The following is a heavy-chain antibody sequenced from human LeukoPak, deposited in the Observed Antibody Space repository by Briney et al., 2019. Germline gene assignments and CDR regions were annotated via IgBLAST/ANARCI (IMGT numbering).Heavy chain of an antibody. D-gene: IGHD2-21*02. Sequence: GGSLRLSCAASGFTFSSYWMHWVRQAPGKGLVWVSRINSDGRSTTYADSVKGRFTFSRDNAKNSLYLQMNSLRAEDTAVYYCARAAYCGGDCYPLDYWGQGTLVTVSS. CDR3: ARAAYCGGDCYPLDY. CDR1: GFTFSSYW. CDR2: INSDGRST. J-gene: IGHJ4*02. V-gene: IGHV3-74*01.